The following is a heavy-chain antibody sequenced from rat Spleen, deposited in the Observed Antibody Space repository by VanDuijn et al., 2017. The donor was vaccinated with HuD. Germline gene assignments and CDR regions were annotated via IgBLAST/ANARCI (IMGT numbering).Heavy chain of an antibody. Sequence: QVQLKESGPGLVQPSQTLSLTCTVSGFSLTSYHVHWVRPPPGKSLVWMGTIWAGGNTNYNSAVQSRLSISRDTSKSQVFLKMDSLQPEDTGTYYCARQKYYDGSPYVMDAWGQGTSVTVSS. D-gene: IGHD1-12*02. CDR3: ARQKYYDGSPYVMDA. CDR1: GFSLTSYH. CDR2: IWAGGNT. V-gene: IGHV2-72*01. J-gene: IGHJ4*01.